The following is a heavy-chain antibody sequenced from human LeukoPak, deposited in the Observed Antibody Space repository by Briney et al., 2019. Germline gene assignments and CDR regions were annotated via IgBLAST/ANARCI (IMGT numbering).Heavy chain of an antibody. V-gene: IGHV3-74*01. Sequence: GGSLRLSCAVSGFTFSSYWMHWVRQAPGKWLVWVSRINSDGSGTSYADSVKGRFTISRDNAKNTLYLQMNSLRAEDTAVYYCARDVGYSFDYWGQGTLVTVSS. J-gene: IGHJ4*02. CDR1: GFTFSSYW. CDR3: ARDVGYSFDY. CDR2: INSDGSGT. D-gene: IGHD2-15*01.